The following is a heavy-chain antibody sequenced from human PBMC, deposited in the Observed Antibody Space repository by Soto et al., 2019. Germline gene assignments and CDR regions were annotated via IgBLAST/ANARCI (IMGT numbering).Heavy chain of an antibody. CDR1: GYSISIGFS. J-gene: IGHJ4*02. CDR2: VSHSASN. Sequence: LSLTCAVSGYSISIGFSWAWIRQPPGRGLEWIGSVSHSASNYYNVSLKSRITISLDTSQNQFSLKLSSVTAADTGMYYCARDWGTGFYHFDHWGQGTLVTVSS. V-gene: IGHV4-38-2*02. D-gene: IGHD6-19*01. CDR3: ARDWGTGFYHFDH.